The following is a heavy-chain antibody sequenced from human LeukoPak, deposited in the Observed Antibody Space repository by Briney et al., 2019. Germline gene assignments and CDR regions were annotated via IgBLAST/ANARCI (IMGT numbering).Heavy chain of an antibody. V-gene: IGHV4-30-4*01. CDR3: ARAGTRGTTVVAEGFVP. Sequence: SQTLSLTCTVSGGSISSGDYYWSWIRQPPGKGLEWIGYIYYSGSTYYNPSLKSRVTISVDTSKNQFSLKLSSVTAADTAVYYCARAGTRGTTVVAEGFVPWGQGTLVTVSS. J-gene: IGHJ5*02. CDR2: IYYSGST. CDR1: GGSISSGDYY. D-gene: IGHD4-23*01.